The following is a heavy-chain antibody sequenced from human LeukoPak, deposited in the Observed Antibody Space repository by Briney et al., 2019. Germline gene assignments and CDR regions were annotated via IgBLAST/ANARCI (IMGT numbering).Heavy chain of an antibody. J-gene: IGHJ4*02. V-gene: IGHV4-39*01. CDR1: GGSISDNDYS. CDR3: ARRYYFVSGSYYPFDF. CDR2: IHYSGTT. D-gene: IGHD3-10*01. Sequence: PSETLSLTCNDSGGSISDNDYSWDWIRQPPGKGLEWMGCIHYSGTTYSNPSLKSRISISVDTSKSQFSLKLRSVTAADTAVYYCARRYYFVSGSYYPFDFWGQGTLVTVSS.